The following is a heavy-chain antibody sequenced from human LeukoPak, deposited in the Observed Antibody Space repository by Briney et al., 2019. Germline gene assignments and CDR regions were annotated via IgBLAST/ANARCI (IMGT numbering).Heavy chain of an antibody. V-gene: IGHV5-51*01. CDR2: IHPDDSDT. D-gene: IGHD3-22*01. CDR1: GYSFTTNW. CDR3: ARHESYYDSSGYYSSIDY. J-gene: IGHJ4*02. Sequence: GESLTISCKASGYSFTTNWIAWVRQMPGKGLEWMGVIHPDDSDTRYSPSFLGQVTISADKSISSAFLHWTSLQASDTAMYYCARHESYYDSSGYYSSIDYWGQGTLVTVSS.